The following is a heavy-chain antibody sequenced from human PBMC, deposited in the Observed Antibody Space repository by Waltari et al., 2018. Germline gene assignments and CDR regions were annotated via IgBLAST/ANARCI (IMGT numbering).Heavy chain of an antibody. CDR3: VRDIGWYYFDY. V-gene: IGHV3-53*02. CDR1: GFTVSSNY. D-gene: IGHD3-16*02. J-gene: IGHJ4*02. Sequence: EVQLVETGGGLIQPGGSLRLSCADSGFTVSSNYMSWVRQAPGKGLEVASVIYSGGSTYDADSVKGRFTISRDNTKNTLYLQLNSLRAEDTAVYYCVRDIGWYYFDYWGQGTLVTVSS. CDR2: IYSGGST.